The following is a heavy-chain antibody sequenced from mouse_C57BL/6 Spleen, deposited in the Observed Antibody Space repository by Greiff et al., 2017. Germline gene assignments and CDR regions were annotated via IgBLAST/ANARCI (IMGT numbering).Heavy chain of an antibody. D-gene: IGHD1-1*02. J-gene: IGHJ4*01. V-gene: IGHV5-6*02. Sequence: DVKLVESGGDLVKPGGSLKLSCAASGFTFSSYGMSWVRQPPDKRLEWVATISSGGSYTYYPDSVKGRFTISRDNAKNTLYLQMSSLKSEDTAMYYCARQGYGYYAMDYWGQGTSVTVSS. CDR1: GFTFSSYG. CDR3: ARQGYGYYAMDY. CDR2: ISSGGSYT.